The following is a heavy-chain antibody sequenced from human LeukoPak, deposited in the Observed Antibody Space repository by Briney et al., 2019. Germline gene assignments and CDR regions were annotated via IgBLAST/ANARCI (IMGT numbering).Heavy chain of an antibody. Sequence: PGGSLRLSCAASGFTFSSYAMSWVRQAPGKGLEWASSITSSSSYIYYADSVKGRFTISRDNAKNSLYLQMNSLRAEDTAVYYCARDRLERHFYYYGMDVWGQGTTVTVSS. J-gene: IGHJ6*02. CDR3: ARDRLERHFYYYGMDV. CDR2: ITSSSSYI. CDR1: GFTFSSYA. V-gene: IGHV3-21*01. D-gene: IGHD1-1*01.